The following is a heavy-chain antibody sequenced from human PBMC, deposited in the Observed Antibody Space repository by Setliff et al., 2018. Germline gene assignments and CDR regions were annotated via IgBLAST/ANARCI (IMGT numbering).Heavy chain of an antibody. V-gene: IGHV1-3*04. CDR2: IYTDNGNT. J-gene: IGHJ4*02. Sequence: ASVKVSCKASGGTFSSYAISWVRQAPGQRLEWMGFIYTDNGNTKYSKNFQDRVAITRDTSASTAYMELSSLTSEDTAVYFCARGSRGFDYWGQGALVTVSS. CDR1: GGTFSSYA. CDR3: ARGSRGFDY.